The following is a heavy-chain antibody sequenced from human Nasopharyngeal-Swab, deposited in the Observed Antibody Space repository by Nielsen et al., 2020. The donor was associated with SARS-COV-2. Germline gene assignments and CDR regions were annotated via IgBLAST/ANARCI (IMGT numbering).Heavy chain of an antibody. D-gene: IGHD1-26*01. CDR3: AKPYSGSYYGYFDY. CDR1: GFTFSSYG. J-gene: IGHJ4*02. CDR2: ISYDGSNK. Sequence: LRLSCAASGFTFSSYGMHWVRQAPGKGPEWVAVISYDGSNKYYADSVKGRFTISRDNSKNTLYLQMNSLRAEDTAVYYCAKPYSGSYYGYFDYWGQGTLVTVSS. V-gene: IGHV3-30*18.